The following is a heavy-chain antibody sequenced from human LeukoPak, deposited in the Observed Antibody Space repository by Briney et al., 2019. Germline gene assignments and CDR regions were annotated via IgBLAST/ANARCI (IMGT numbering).Heavy chain of an antibody. J-gene: IGHJ4*02. D-gene: IGHD2-21*01. CDR2: IFHTGTT. Sequence: PGGSLRLSCAASGFTFNNYAMSWVRQPPGKGLECLGFIFHTGTTNYNPSLKSRVTISVDTSKNQFSLNLSSVTAADTAVYYCARTYCGTNACPFEFWGQGTLVTVSS. CDR1: GFTFNNYA. CDR3: ARTYCGTNACPFEF. V-gene: IGHV4-59*08.